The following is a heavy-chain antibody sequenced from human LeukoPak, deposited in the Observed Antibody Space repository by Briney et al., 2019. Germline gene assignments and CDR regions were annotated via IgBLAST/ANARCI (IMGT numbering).Heavy chain of an antibody. J-gene: IGHJ5*02. CDR1: GGSFSGYY. V-gene: IGHV4-34*01. Sequence: SETLSLTCAVYGGSFSGYYWSWIRQPPGKGLEWIGEINHSGSTNYNPSLKSRVTISVDTSKNQFPLKLSSVTAADTAVYYCATAIAAAGTPHNWFDPWGQGTLVTVSS. CDR3: ATAIAAAGTPHNWFDP. CDR2: INHSGST. D-gene: IGHD6-13*01.